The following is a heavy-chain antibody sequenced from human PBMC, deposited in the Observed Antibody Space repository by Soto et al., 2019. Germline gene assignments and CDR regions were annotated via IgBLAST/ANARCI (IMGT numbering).Heavy chain of an antibody. Sequence: ASVEVSCKACGDTFTSYYMHWVRQAPGQGLEWMGIINPSGGSTSYAQKFQGRVTMTRDTSTSTVYMELSSLRSEDTAVYYCARVGSGSYTFDYWGQGTLVTVSS. CDR1: GDTFTSYY. V-gene: IGHV1-46*01. CDR3: ARVGSGSYTFDY. CDR2: INPSGGST. J-gene: IGHJ4*02. D-gene: IGHD3-10*01.